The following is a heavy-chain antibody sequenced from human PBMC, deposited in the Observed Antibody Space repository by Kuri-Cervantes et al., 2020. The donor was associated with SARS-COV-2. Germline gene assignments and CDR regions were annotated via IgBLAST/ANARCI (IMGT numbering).Heavy chain of an antibody. V-gene: IGHV3-73*01. D-gene: IGHD3-10*01. CDR3: ARALYGSGTYYKPPEFDY. CDR2: IRSKANSYAT. Sequence: GESLKISCAASGFTFSGSAMHWVRQASGKGLEWVGRIRSKANSYATAYAASVKGRFTISRDDSKNTAYLQMNSLKTDDTAMYYCARALYGSGTYYKPPEFDYWGQGTLVTCYS. J-gene: IGHJ4*02. CDR1: GFTFSGSA.